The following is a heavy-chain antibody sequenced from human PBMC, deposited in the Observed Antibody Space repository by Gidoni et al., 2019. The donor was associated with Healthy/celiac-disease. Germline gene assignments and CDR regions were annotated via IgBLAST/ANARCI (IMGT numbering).Heavy chain of an antibody. CDR3: ARVGTIFSTFDAFDI. D-gene: IGHD3-9*01. V-gene: IGHV3-74*01. CDR2: INSDGSST. CDR1: GFTFSSYW. Sequence: EVQLVESGGGLVQPGGSLRLSCAASGFTFSSYWMHWVRQAPGKGLVWVSRINSDGSSTSYADSVKGRFTISRDNAKNTLYLQMNSLRAEDTAVYYCARVGTIFSTFDAFDIWGQGTMVTVSS. J-gene: IGHJ3*02.